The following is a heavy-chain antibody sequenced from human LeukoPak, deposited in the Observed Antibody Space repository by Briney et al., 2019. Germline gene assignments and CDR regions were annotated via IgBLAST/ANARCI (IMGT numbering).Heavy chain of an antibody. D-gene: IGHD2-21*02. J-gene: IGHJ3*02. V-gene: IGHV1-18*01. CDR3: ARDLSWGGDNSDGDAFDI. CDR2: ISAYNGNT. CDR1: GYTFTSYG. Sequence: ASVKVSCKASGYTFTSYGISWVRQAPGQGLEWMGWISAYNGNTNYAQKLQGRVTMTTDTSTSTAYMELRSLRSDDTAVYYCARDLSWGGDNSDGDAFDIWGQGTMVTVSS.